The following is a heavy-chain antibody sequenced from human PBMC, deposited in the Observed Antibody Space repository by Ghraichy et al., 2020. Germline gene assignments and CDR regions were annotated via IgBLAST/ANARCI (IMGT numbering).Heavy chain of an antibody. CDR2: ISSGSNYI. Sequence: GGSLRLSCAASGFTFSSYSMNWVRQAPGKGLEWVSSISSGSNYIYYADSVKGRLTISRDNAKNSLYLQMNSLGAEDTAVYYCTSGTRPADILTGFGYWGQGTLVTVSS. V-gene: IGHV3-21*01. D-gene: IGHD3-9*01. J-gene: IGHJ4*02. CDR1: GFTFSSYS. CDR3: TSGTRPADILTGFGY.